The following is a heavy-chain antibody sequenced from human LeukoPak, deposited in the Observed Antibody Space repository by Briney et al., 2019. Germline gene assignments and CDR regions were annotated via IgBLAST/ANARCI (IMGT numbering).Heavy chain of an antibody. CDR1: GFTFSNYW. Sequence: GGSLRLSCAASGFTFSNYWMHWVRQAPGKGLVWVSRINSDGSSTSYADSVKGRVTISRDNAKNTLYLQMNSLRAEDTAVYYCARDHENSYGYRTWGQGTLATVSS. CDR2: INSDGSST. CDR3: ARDHENSYGYRT. D-gene: IGHD5-18*01. J-gene: IGHJ4*02. V-gene: IGHV3-74*01.